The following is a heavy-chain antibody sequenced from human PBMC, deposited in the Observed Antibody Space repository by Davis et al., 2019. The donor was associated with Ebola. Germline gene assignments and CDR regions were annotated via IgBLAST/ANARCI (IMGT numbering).Heavy chain of an antibody. CDR2: ISGSGGST. D-gene: IGHD2-2*01. J-gene: IGHJ6*03. CDR1: GFTFSSYA. V-gene: IGHV3-23*01. Sequence: PGGSLRLSCAASGFTFSSYAMSWVRQAPGKGLEWVSAISGSGGSTYYADSVKGRFTISRDNSKNTLYLQMNSLRAEDTAVYYCAKAGVVVPAVAMVYYYYYMDVWGKGTTVTVSS. CDR3: AKAGVVVPAVAMVYYYYYMDV.